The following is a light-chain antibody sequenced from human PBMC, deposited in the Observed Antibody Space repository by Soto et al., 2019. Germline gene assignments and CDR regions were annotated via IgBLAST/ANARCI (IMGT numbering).Light chain of an antibody. CDR3: QQYNSYSPT. V-gene: IGKV1-5*03. CDR2: KAS. CDR1: QSISTW. Sequence: DIQMTQSPCTLSASVGDRVTITCRASQSISTWLAWYQQEPGKAPKLLIHKASSLQRGVPSRFSGSGSGTDFTLTISSLHPDDFATYYCQQYNSYSPTFGQGTKVDIK. J-gene: IGKJ1*01.